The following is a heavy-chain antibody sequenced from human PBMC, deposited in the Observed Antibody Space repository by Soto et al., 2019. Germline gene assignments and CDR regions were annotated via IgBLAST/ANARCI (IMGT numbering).Heavy chain of an antibody. CDR3: ARGYDYVWGSYRPQGWFDP. D-gene: IGHD3-16*02. CDR1: GGSISSGGYS. V-gene: IGHV4-30-2*01. CDR2: IYHSGST. Sequence: QLQLQESGSGLVKPSQTLSLTCAVSGGSISSGGYSWSWIRQPPGKGLEWIGYIYHSGSTYYNPSLKSRVTISVDRSKNQFSLKLSSVTASDTAVYYCARGYDYVWGSYRPQGWFDPWGQGTLVTVSS. J-gene: IGHJ5*02.